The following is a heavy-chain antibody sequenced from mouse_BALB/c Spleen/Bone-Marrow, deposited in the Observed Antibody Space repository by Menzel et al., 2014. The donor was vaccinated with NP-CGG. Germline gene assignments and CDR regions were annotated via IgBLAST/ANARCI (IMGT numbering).Heavy chain of an antibody. D-gene: IGHD2-10*02. V-gene: IGHV1-80*01. Sequence: QVQLQQSGAELVRPGSSVKISCEASGYPFSSYWMNWVKQRPGQGLEWIGQIYPGDGDTNYNGKFKGNATLTADRSSSTAYMQLISLTSEDSAVYFCARKYGDYWGQGTTLTVSS. J-gene: IGHJ2*01. CDR2: IYPGDGDT. CDR1: GYPFSSYW. CDR3: ARKYGDY.